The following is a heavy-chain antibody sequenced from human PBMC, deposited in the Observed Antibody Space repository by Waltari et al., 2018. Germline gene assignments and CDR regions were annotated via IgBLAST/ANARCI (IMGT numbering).Heavy chain of an antibody. V-gene: IGHV1-69*13. CDR3: ARALVVPAATSFGPLDY. J-gene: IGHJ4*02. CDR2: IIPIFGTA. CDR1: GGTFSSYA. Sequence: QVQLVQSGAEVKKPGSSVKVSCKASGGTFSSYAISWVRQAPGQGLEWMGVIIPIFGTANYAQKFQGRVTITADESTSTAYMELSSLRSEDTAVYYCARALVVPAATSFGPLDYWGQGTLVTVSS. D-gene: IGHD2-2*01.